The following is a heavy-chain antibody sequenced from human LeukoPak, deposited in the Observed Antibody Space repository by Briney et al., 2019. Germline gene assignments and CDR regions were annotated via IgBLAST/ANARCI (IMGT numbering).Heavy chain of an antibody. J-gene: IGHJ4*02. CDR3: PTAPYDYASGPY. V-gene: IGHV3-15*01. Sequence: PGGSLRLSCAASGFTFSNAWMSWVRQAPGKGLEWVGRIKSKTDGGTTDYAAPVNGRFTISRDDSKNTLYLQMNSLKPEDTAVYYCPTAPYDYASGPYWGQGTLVSVSS. CDR2: IKSKTDGGTT. CDR1: GFTFSNAW. D-gene: IGHD3-10*01.